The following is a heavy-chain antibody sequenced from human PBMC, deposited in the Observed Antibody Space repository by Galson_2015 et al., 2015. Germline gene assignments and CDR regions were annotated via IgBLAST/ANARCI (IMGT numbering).Heavy chain of an antibody. D-gene: IGHD3-10*01. V-gene: IGHV1-3*01. Sequence: SVKVSCKAPGYTFSIYAMHWVRQAPGQRLEWLGWIDAGNGDTIYSQSFQDRLTITGDTSARTVYMELSSLRSEDTATYYCARADGITITAPIDFWGQGTLVTVSS. CDR1: GYTFSIYA. J-gene: IGHJ4*02. CDR2: IDAGNGDT. CDR3: ARADGITITAPIDF.